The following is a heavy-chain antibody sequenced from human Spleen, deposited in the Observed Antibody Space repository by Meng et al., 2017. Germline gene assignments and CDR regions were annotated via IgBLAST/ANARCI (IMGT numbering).Heavy chain of an antibody. V-gene: IGHV1-46*01. J-gene: IGHJ4*02. CDR3: AGGGGYSSSWYTPFDY. CDR2: INPSGGST. Sequence: ASVKVSCKASGYTFTGYYMHWVRQAPGQGLEWMGIINPSGGSTSYAQKFQGRVTMTRDTSTSTVYMGLSSLRSEDTAVYYCAGGGGYSSSWYTPFDYWGQGTLVTVSS. D-gene: IGHD6-13*01. CDR1: GYTFTGYY.